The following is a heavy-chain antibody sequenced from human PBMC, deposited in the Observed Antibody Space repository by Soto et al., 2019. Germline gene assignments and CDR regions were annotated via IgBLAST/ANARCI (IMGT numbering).Heavy chain of an antibody. D-gene: IGHD3-22*01. CDR1: GGSINSDGYY. V-gene: IGHV4-31*03. J-gene: IGHJ3*01. Sequence: SETLSLTCTVSGGSINSDGYYWSWIRQHPGKGLEWIGYIHYSGNTYYNPSLKSRITISIDTSKNQFSLQLSSVTVADTAVYFCARDSLDSSGNFMRHPDAFDVWGQGTGVTVSS. CDR2: IHYSGNT. CDR3: ARDSLDSSGNFMRHPDAFDV.